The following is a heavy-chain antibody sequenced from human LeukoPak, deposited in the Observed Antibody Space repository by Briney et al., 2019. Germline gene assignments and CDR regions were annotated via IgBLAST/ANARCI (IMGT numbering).Heavy chain of an antibody. Sequence: GGSLRLSCAASGFTFSSYGMNWVRQAPGKGLEWVAVISYDGSNKYYADSVKGRFTISRDNSKNTLYLQMNSLRAEDTAVYYCAKLGLTGITVAGTSDYWGQGTLVTVSS. D-gene: IGHD6-19*01. CDR3: AKLGLTGITVAGTSDY. CDR2: ISYDGSNK. J-gene: IGHJ4*02. CDR1: GFTFSSYG. V-gene: IGHV3-30*18.